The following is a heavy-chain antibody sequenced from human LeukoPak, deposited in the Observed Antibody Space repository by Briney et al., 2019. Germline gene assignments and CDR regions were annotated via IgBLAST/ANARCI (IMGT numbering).Heavy chain of an antibody. J-gene: IGHJ2*01. CDR2: IYTSGST. CDR3: ARDPVWYFDL. V-gene: IGHV4-4*07. Sequence: KPSETLSLTCSVSGGSISSYLWSWIRQPAGKGLEWIGRIYTSGSTNYNPSLKSRVTMSVDPSKNQFSLKLSSVTAANTAVYYCARDPVWYFDLWGRGTLVTVSS. CDR1: GGSISSYL.